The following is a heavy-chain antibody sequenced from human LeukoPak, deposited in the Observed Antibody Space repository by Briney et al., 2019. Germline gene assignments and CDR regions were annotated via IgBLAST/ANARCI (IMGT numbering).Heavy chain of an antibody. Sequence: ASVKVSCKASGSTFTIYDINWVRQAAGQGLEWLGWMNPDSGNTDFAQKFQGRVTMTRNTSISTAYMELSSLTSEDTALYYCAVHLPGDYLDPWGQGTLVTVSS. CDR2: MNPDSGNT. V-gene: IGHV1-8*01. CDR1: GSTFTIYD. D-gene: IGHD4-17*01. CDR3: AVHLPGDYLDP. J-gene: IGHJ5*02.